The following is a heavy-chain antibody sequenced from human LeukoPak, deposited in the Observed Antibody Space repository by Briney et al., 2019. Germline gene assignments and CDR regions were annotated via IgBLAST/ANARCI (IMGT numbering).Heavy chain of an antibody. CDR3: ARIGDYGDLLLFDY. V-gene: IGHV1-3*01. Sequence: ASVKVSCKASGYTFTSYAMHWVRQAPGQRLEWMGWINAGNGNTKYSQEFQGRVTITRDTSASTAYMELSSLRSEDTAVYYCARIGDYGDLLLFDYWGQGTLVTVSS. CDR2: INAGNGNT. J-gene: IGHJ4*02. CDR1: GYTFTSYA. D-gene: IGHD4-17*01.